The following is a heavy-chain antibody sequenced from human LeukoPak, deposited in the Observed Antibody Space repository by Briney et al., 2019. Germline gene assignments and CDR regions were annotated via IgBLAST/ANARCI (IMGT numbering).Heavy chain of an antibody. CDR1: GFSFTSYA. D-gene: IGHD6-6*01. CDR3: ARWPYSSSYYFDY. CDR2: ISSSSSTI. Sequence: GGSLRLSCAASGFSFTSYAMNWVRQAPGKGLEWVSYISSSSSTIYYADSVKGRFTISRDNAKNSLYLQMNSLRAEDTAVYYCARWPYSSSYYFDYWDQGTLVTVSS. V-gene: IGHV3-48*04. J-gene: IGHJ4*02.